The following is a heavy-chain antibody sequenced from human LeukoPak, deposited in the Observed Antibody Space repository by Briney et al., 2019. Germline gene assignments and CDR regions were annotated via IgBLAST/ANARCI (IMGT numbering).Heavy chain of an antibody. CDR1: GYTFTGYY. CDR2: INPSSGGT. D-gene: IGHD2-8*01. Sequence: GASVKVSCKASGYTFTGYYMHWVRQAPGQGLEWMGWINPSSGGTNYAQKFQGRVTMTRDTSISTAYMELSRLRSDDTAVYYCAREGYCTNGVCYDWFDPWGQGTLVTVSS. J-gene: IGHJ5*02. V-gene: IGHV1-2*02. CDR3: AREGYCTNGVCYDWFDP.